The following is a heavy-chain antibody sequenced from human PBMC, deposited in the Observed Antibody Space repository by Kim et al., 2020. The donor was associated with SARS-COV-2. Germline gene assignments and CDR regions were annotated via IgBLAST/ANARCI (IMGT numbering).Heavy chain of an antibody. J-gene: IGHJ6*02. Sequence: ASVKVSCKASGYTFTSYYMHWVRQAPGQGLEWMGIINPSGGSTSYAQKFQGRVTMTRDTSTSTVYMELSSLRSEDTAVYYCARVDNWNYGGRYYYYGMDVWGQGTTVTVSS. V-gene: IGHV1-46*01. CDR2: INPSGGST. CDR3: ARVDNWNYGGRYYYYGMDV. CDR1: GYTFTSYY. D-gene: IGHD1-7*01.